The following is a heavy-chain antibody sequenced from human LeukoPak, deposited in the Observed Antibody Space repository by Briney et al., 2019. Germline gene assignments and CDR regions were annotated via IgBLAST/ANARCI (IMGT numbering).Heavy chain of an antibody. J-gene: IGHJ4*02. CDR3: ARGGSTAIDY. CDR2: IYYSGST. CDR1: SGSISNYY. Sequence: SETLSFTCTASSGSISNYYWSWIRQPPGKGLEWIGYIYYSGSTNYNPSLKSRVTISVDTSKNQFSLKLSSVTAADTAVYYCARGGSTAIDYWGQGTLVTVSS. D-gene: IGHD3-16*01. V-gene: IGHV4-59*01.